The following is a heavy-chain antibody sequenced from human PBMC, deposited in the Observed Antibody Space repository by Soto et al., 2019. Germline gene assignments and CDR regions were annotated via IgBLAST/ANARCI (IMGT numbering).Heavy chain of an antibody. CDR1: GFTFSSYE. CDR2: ISSSGSTI. CDR3: ARGPVAGRIPFDY. V-gene: IGHV3-48*03. D-gene: IGHD6-19*01. Sequence: EVQLVESGGGLVQPGGSLRLSCAASGFTFSSYEMNWVRQAPGTGLEWVSYISSSGSTIYYADSVKGRFTISRDNAKNSLYLQMNSLRAEDTAVYYCARGPVAGRIPFDYWGQGPLVTVSS. J-gene: IGHJ4*02.